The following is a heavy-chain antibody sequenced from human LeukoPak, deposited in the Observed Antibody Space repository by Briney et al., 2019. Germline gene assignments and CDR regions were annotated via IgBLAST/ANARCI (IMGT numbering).Heavy chain of an antibody. Sequence: ASVKVSCKASGYSFTDSLIHWVRQAPGQGLEWMGRINPTNGGTRFAPNFQGRVTMTRDTSINTAYMESSWLTSDDSAFYYCARDLGTRSWWGWFDPWGQGTLVTVSS. CDR2: INPTNGGT. V-gene: IGHV1-2*06. CDR3: ARDLGTRSWWGWFDP. CDR1: GYSFTDSL. J-gene: IGHJ5*02. D-gene: IGHD6-13*01.